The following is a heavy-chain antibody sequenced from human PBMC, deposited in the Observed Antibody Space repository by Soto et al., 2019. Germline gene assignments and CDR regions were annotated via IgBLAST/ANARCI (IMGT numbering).Heavy chain of an antibody. D-gene: IGHD7-27*01. CDR2: IYHGGST. CDR3: AREPTGGPDYFDY. CDR1: GYSISSGYY. Sequence: SETLSLTCTVSGYSISSGYYWGWIRQPPGKGLEWIGSIYHGGSTYYNPSLKSRVTISVDTSKNQFSLKLSSVTAADTAVYYCAREPTGGPDYFDYWGQGTLVTVSS. V-gene: IGHV4-38-2*02. J-gene: IGHJ4*02.